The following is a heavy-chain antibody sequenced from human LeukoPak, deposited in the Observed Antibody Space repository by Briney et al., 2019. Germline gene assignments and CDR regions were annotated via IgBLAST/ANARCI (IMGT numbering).Heavy chain of an antibody. J-gene: IGHJ4*02. Sequence: PSETLSLTCTVSGGTLSSYYWSWIRQPPGKGLEWIGYISYSGRTNYNPSLKSRVTISVDTSKNQYSLRLSSVTAADTAVYYCARKTGDLYYFDYWGQGTLVTVSS. CDR3: ARKTGDLYYFDY. V-gene: IGHV4-59*01. CDR2: ISYSGRT. CDR1: GGTLSSYY. D-gene: IGHD7-27*01.